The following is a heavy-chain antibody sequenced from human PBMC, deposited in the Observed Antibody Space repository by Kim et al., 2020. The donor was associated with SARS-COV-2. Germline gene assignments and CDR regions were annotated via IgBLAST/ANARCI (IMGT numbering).Heavy chain of an antibody. V-gene: IGHV3-7*01. D-gene: IGHD3-22*01. CDR3: ARDLQYYYDSSGDTDAFDI. CDR2: IKQDGSEK. J-gene: IGHJ3*02. Sequence: GGSLRLSCAASGFTFSSYWMSRVRQAPGKGLEWVANIKQDGSEKYYVDSVKGRFTISRDNAKNSLYLQMNSLRAEDTAVYYCARDLQYYYDSSGDTDAFDIWGQGTMVTVSS. CDR1: GFTFSSYW.